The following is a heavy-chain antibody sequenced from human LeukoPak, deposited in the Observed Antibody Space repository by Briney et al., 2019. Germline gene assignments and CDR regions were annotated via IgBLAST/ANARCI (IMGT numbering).Heavy chain of an antibody. CDR1: GLTFSSFA. J-gene: IGHJ4*02. D-gene: IGHD6-19*01. CDR2: IKSKTDGGTT. V-gene: IGHV3-15*01. CDR3: TTDGIAVAQFDY. Sequence: PGGSLRLSCAASGLTFSSFAMSWVRQAPGKGLEWVGRIKSKTDGGTTDYAAPVKGRFTISRDDSKNTLYLQMNSLKTEDTAVYYCTTDGIAVAQFDYWGQGTLVTVSS.